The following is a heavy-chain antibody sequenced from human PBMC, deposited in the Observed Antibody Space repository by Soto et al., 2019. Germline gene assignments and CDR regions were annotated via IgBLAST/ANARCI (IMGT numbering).Heavy chain of an antibody. J-gene: IGHJ3*02. V-gene: IGHV3-9*01. CDR2: ISWNSGSI. D-gene: IGHD1-26*01. Sequence: EVQLVESGGGLVQPGRSLRLSCAASGFTFDDYAMHWVRQAPGKGLEWVSGISWNSGSIGYADSVKGRFTISRDNAKNSLYLQMNSLRAEDTALYYCAKGVQWELPQGDFDIWGQGTMVTVSS. CDR3: AKGVQWELPQGDFDI. CDR1: GFTFDDYA.